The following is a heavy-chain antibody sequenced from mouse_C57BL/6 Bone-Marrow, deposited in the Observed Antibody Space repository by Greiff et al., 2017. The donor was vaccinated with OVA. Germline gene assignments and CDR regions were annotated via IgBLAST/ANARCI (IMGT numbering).Heavy chain of an antibody. CDR3: ARSRVITTGDY. CDR2: IDPSDSYT. D-gene: IGHD1-1*01. CDR1: GYTFTSYW. V-gene: IGHV1-59*01. Sequence: QVQLQQPGAELVRPGTSVKLSCKASGYTFTSYWMHWVKQRPGQGLEWIGGIDPSDSYTNYNQKFKGKATLTVDTSSSTAYMQLSSLTSEDSAVYYCARSRVITTGDYWGQGTTLTVSS. J-gene: IGHJ2*01.